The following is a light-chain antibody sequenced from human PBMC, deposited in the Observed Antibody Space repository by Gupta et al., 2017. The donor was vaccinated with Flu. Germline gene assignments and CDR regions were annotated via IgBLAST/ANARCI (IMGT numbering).Light chain of an antibody. CDR1: SGHSNDA. V-gene: IGLV4-69*01. CDR3: QTWGAGIRV. CDR2: VNSDGSH. Sequence: QPVLTQPPSASASLGASVTLTCTLSSGHSNDAIAWHLQQAERGPRYLMRVNSDGSHIKGDGTPGRFSGSSSGAERYLTISSLQSEDEADYYCQTWGAGIRVFGGGTKLTVL. J-gene: IGLJ3*02.